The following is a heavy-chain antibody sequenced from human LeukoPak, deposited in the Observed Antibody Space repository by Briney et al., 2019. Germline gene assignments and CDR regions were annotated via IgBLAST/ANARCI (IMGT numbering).Heavy chain of an antibody. J-gene: IGHJ4*01. V-gene: IGHV4-34*11. CDR1: CVSFSGYY. CDR2: IYYSGRT. D-gene: IGHD3-22*01. Sequence: SETLSLTCAVYCVSFSGYYWNWIRQPPGKGLEWIGDIYYSGRTRYIPSLETRVTISLDTSKNQFSLSLTSVTPAATAVYYCASEPRWYYYDSASYSFDYWGHGTLVTVSS. CDR3: ASEPRWYYYDSASYSFDY.